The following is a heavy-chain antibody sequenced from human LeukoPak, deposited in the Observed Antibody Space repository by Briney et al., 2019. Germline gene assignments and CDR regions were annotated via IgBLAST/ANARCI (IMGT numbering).Heavy chain of an antibody. J-gene: IGHJ4*02. CDR3: VSAYGGLLDY. D-gene: IGHD3-16*01. CDR1: GFTFSSYE. Sequence: PGGSLRLSCAASGFTFSSYEMNWVRQAPGKGLEWVSYISGSDNTIYYADSVKGRITISRDNTKNSLYMQMNSLRAEDTAVYYCVSAYGGLLDYWGQGTLVTVSS. CDR2: ISGSDNTI. V-gene: IGHV3-48*03.